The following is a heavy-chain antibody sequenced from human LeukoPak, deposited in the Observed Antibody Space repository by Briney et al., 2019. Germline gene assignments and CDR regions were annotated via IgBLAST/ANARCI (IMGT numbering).Heavy chain of an antibody. CDR3: ARDARNFDY. V-gene: IGHV3-11*01. J-gene: IGHJ4*02. CDR2: ISGSGSRI. CDR1: GLTFSDSY. Sequence: PGGSLRLSCAASGLTFSDSYMSWIRQAPGKGREWISYISGSGSRIYYADSVKGRFTISRENAKKSLYLQMNSLRAEDTAVYYCARDARNFDYWGQGTLVTVSS.